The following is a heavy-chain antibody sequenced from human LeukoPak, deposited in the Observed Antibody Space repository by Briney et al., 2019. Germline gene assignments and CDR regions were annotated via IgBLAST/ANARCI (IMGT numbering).Heavy chain of an antibody. J-gene: IGHJ5*02. CDR1: GYTFTSYG. CDR2: ISAYNGNT. CDR3: ARGLDSSSWSIIWFDP. Sequence: ASVKVSCKASGYTFTSYGISWVRQAPGQGLEWMGWISAYNGNTNYAQKLQGRVTMTTDTSTSTAYMELGSLRSDDTAVYYCARGLDSSSWSIIWFDPWGQGTLVTVSS. D-gene: IGHD6-13*01. V-gene: IGHV1-18*04.